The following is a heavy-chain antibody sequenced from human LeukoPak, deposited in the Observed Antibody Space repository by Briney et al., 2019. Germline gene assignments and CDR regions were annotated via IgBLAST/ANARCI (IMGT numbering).Heavy chain of an antibody. CDR2: IIPILGIT. V-gene: IGHV1-69*04. D-gene: IGHD3-10*01. CDR3: ARDRSLLLWFGELFWDAFDI. J-gene: IGHJ3*02. Sequence: ASVKVSCKASGGTFSNYAIMWVRQAPGQGLEWMGRIIPILGITTYAQKFQGRVTITADKSTSTAYMELSSLRSEDTAVFYCARDRSLLLWFGELFWDAFDIWGQGTMVTVSS. CDR1: GGTFSNYA.